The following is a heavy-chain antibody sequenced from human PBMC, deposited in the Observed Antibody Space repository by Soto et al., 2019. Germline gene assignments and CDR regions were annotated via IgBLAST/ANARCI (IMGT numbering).Heavy chain of an antibody. CDR1: GGSISSYY. J-gene: IGHJ6*02. V-gene: IGHV4-59*01. D-gene: IGHD2-21*02. Sequence: PSETLSLTCTVSGGSISSYYWSWIRQPPGKGLEWIGYIYYSGSTNYNPSLKSRVTISVDTSKNQFSLKLSSVTAADTAVYYCARGGTAKLAYCGGDCYSNPRYYYYYYGMDVWGQGTTVTV. CDR3: ARGGTAKLAYCGGDCYSNPRYYYYYYGMDV. CDR2: IYYSGST.